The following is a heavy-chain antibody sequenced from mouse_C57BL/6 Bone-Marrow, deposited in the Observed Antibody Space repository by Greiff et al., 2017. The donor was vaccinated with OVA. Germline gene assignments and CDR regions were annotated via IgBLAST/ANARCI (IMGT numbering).Heavy chain of an antibody. V-gene: IGHV1-50*01. CDR3: ARRGDYDYSYWYFDV. D-gene: IGHD2-4*01. Sequence: VQLQQPGAELVKPGASVKLSCKASGYTFTSYWMQWVKQRPGQGLEWIGEIDPSDSYTNYNQKFKGKATLTVDTSSSTAYMQRSSLTSEDSAVYYCARRGDYDYSYWYFDVWGTGTTVTVST. CDR1: GYTFTSYW. CDR2: IDPSDSYT. J-gene: IGHJ1*03.